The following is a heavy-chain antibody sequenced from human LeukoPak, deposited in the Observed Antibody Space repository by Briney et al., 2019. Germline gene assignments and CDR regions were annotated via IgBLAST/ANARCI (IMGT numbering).Heavy chain of an antibody. Sequence: GGALDPSCAASGFIFSNYGRDGGRQAPGKGLGGGPLIGFGGESKYYTDSGKGRFTISKDTCKNTLYLKMKSLRAEDTAVYYCAGGPGTVFDYWGQGTLVTVSS. CDR1: GFIFSNYG. J-gene: IGHJ4*02. CDR2: IGFGGESK. V-gene: IGHV3-30*02. D-gene: IGHD4-17*01. CDR3: AGGPGTVFDY.